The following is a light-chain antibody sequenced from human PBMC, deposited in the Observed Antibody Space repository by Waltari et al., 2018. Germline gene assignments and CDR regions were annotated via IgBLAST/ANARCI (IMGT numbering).Light chain of an antibody. Sequence: EIVMTQSQATLSVSQGERATPSCRASQSISSQLAWYQQKPGQAPRLLIYGASTRATGIPARFSGSGSGTEFTLTISSLQSEDFAVYFCQQYHESPPITFGPGTKVDIK. CDR3: QQYHESPPIT. J-gene: IGKJ3*01. V-gene: IGKV3-15*01. CDR2: GAS. CDR1: QSISSQ.